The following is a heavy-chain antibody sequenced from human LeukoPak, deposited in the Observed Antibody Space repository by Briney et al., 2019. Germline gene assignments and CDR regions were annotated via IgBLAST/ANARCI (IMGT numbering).Heavy chain of an antibody. CDR2: IYYSGTT. D-gene: IGHD1-1*01. V-gene: IGHV4-39*01. Sequence: SETLSLTCTVSGGSIINRSYYWGWIRQPPGKGLEWIGSIYYSGTTYYNPSLKSRVTISVDASKNQFSLKLSSVTAADTAVYYCVARNGDYPYMDVWGKGTTVTVSS. CDR3: VARNGDYPYMDV. CDR1: GGSIINRSYY. J-gene: IGHJ6*03.